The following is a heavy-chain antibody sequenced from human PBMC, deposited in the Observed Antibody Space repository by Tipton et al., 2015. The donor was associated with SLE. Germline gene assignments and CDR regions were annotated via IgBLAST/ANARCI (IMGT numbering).Heavy chain of an antibody. V-gene: IGHV4-38-2*01. D-gene: IGHD3-3*01. CDR3: AGHYTYDFRSGYSNWFDP. CDR2: IFHSGST. CDR1: DYSISSGYY. Sequence: GLVKPSETLSLNCGASDYSISSGYYWDWIRQPPGKGLEWIGSIFHSGSTYYNPSLKSRVTISVDTSKNQFSLKLSSVTAADTAVYYCAGHYTYDFRSGYSNWFDPWGQGTLVTVSS. J-gene: IGHJ5*02.